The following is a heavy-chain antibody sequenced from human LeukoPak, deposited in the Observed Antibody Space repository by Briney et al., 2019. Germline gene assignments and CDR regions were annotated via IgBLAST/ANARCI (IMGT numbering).Heavy chain of an antibody. CDR2: ISYDGSNK. CDR1: GFTFSSYG. D-gene: IGHD6-19*01. Sequence: GGSLRLSCAASGFTFSSYGMHWVRQAPGKGLEWVAVISYDGSNKYYADSVKGRFTTSRDNSKNTLYLQMNSLRAEDTAVYYCAKERWLVSQRHSYYGMDVWGKGTTVTVSS. V-gene: IGHV3-30*18. J-gene: IGHJ6*04. CDR3: AKERWLVSQRHSYYGMDV.